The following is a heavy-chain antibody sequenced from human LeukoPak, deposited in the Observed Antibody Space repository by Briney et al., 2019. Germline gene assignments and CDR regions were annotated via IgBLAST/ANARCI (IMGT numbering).Heavy chain of an antibody. D-gene: IGHD6-13*01. V-gene: IGHV3-30*02. Sequence: QTGGSLRLSCAASGFTFSSYWMSWVRQAPGKGLEWVAFIMYDGSYKYYAESVKGRFTISRDNSKNTLFLQMNSLRSEDTAVYYCAKNWGSSRYSHFDYWGQGTLVTVSS. CDR1: GFTFSSYW. CDR2: IMYDGSYK. CDR3: AKNWGSSRYSHFDY. J-gene: IGHJ4*02.